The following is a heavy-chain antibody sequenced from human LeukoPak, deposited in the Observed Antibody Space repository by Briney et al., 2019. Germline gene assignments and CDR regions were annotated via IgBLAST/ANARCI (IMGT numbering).Heavy chain of an antibody. CDR3: AKVGSSWYRSTNHQKRTYWYFDL. CDR1: GFTVSSNY. J-gene: IGHJ2*01. V-gene: IGHV3-53*05. CDR2: IYSGGST. D-gene: IGHD6-13*01. Sequence: GGSLRLSCAASGFTVSSNYMSWVRQAPGKGLEWVSVIYSGGSTYYADSVKGRFTISRDNSKNTLYLQMNSLRAEDTALYYCAKVGSSWYRSTNHQKRTYWYFDLWGRGTLVTVSS.